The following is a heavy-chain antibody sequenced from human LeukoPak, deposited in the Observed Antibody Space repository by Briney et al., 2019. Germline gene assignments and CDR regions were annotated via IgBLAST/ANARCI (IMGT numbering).Heavy chain of an antibody. CDR1: GFTFSSYD. Sequence: GGSLRLSCAASGFTFSSYDIHWVRQAPGKGLEWVSGISGSGDSTYYADSVKGRFTISRDNSKNTLYLQMNSLRAEDTAVYYCARDKIVGATNFDYWGQGTLVTVSS. CDR2: ISGSGDST. V-gene: IGHV3-23*01. J-gene: IGHJ4*02. CDR3: ARDKIVGATNFDY. D-gene: IGHD1-26*01.